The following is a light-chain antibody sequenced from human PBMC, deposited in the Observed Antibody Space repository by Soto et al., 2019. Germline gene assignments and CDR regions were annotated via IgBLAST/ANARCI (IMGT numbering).Light chain of an antibody. J-gene: IGLJ1*01. CDR3: NSYKSSFSSV. V-gene: IGLV2-14*01. Sequence: QSALTQPASVSGSPGQSITLSCTGTSSDVGAYNSVSWYQHHPGKAPKLLIYEVTNRPSGVSNRFSGSKSGNTASLTISGLQAEDEADYYCNSYKSSFSSVSGTGTKVTVL. CDR2: EVT. CDR1: SSDVGAYNS.